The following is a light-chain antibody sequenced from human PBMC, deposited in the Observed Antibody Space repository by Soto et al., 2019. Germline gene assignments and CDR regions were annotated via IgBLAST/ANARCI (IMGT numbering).Light chain of an antibody. V-gene: IGLV2-23*02. CDR2: EVS. Sequence: QSALTQPASVSGSPGQSITISCTGTSSDVGKYSAVSWYQQHPGTAPKLMIYEVSKWTSGVSNRFSGSKSGNTASLTISGLQAEDEADYYCCSYAGSGTLLFGGGTKLTVL. CDR3: CSYAGSGTLL. CDR1: SSDVGKYSA. J-gene: IGLJ2*01.